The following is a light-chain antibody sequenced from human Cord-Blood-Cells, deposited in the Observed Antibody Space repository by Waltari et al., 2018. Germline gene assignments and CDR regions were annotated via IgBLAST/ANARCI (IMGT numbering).Light chain of an antibody. CDR1: QSLLHSNGYNY. J-gene: IGKJ1*01. CDR2: LGA. CDR3: MQALQTPRT. Sequence: DIVMTQSPLSLPVTPGEQASISCRSSQSLLHSNGYNYLDWYLQKHGQSPQLLIYLGANRASGVTDRFSGSGSVTDFTLKISRVEAEDVGVYYCMQALQTPRTFGQGTKVEIK. V-gene: IGKV2-28*01.